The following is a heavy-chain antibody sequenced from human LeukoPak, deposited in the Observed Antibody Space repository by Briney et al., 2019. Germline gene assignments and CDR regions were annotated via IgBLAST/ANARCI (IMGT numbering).Heavy chain of an antibody. D-gene: IGHD2-15*01. CDR2: IYNSGST. CDR1: GGSISSGGYS. Sequence: SETLSLTCAVSGGSISSGGYSWNWIRQPPGKGLEWIGYIYNSGSTSYNPSLKSRVTMSVDTSKNQFSLKLSSVTAADTAVYYCAREIVVVVAAIGGPSPINYYMDVWGKGTTVTISS. J-gene: IGHJ6*03. V-gene: IGHV4-30-4*07. CDR3: AREIVVVVAAIGGPSPINYYMDV.